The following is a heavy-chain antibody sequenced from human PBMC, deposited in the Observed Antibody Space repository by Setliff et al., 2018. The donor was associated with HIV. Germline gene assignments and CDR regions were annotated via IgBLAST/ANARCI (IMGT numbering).Heavy chain of an antibody. CDR1: GYSFSSYG. CDR2: ISAYNGDT. V-gene: IGHV1-18*04. J-gene: IGHJ4*02. D-gene: IGHD2-2*01. Sequence: ASVKVSCKASGYSFSSYGITWVRQAPGQGLEWMGWISAYNGDTRYAQTLQDRVTMTTDTSTSTAYMEVRSLRSDDTAVYFCARYVPADASFDYWGPGTLVTVSS. CDR3: ARYVPADASFDY.